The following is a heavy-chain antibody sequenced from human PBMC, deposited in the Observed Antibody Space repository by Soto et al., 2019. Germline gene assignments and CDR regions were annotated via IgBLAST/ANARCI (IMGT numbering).Heavy chain of an antibody. V-gene: IGHV3-23*01. D-gene: IGHD3-22*01. Sequence: GGSLRLSCAASGFTFSIYAMSWVRQAPGKGLEWVSAISGSGGSTYYADSVKGRFTISRDNSKNTLYLQMNSLRAEDTAVYYCVKTLLCYHYLGISDYYSSYLDDWGQGTLVTVSS. CDR1: GFTFSIYA. J-gene: IGHJ4*02. CDR2: ISGSGGST. CDR3: VKTLLCYHYLGISDYYSSYLDD.